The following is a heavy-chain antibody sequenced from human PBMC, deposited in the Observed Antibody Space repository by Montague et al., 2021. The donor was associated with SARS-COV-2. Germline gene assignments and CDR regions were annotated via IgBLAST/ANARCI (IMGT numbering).Heavy chain of an antibody. J-gene: IGHJ4*02. Sequence: RSLSLAASGFTTSGYGMNWVRQAPGKGLEWVSSISSSRRYIYYADSVKGRFTISRGDAKNSLYLQMNSLRAEDTAVYYCSSSTGGTGWLVLWGQGTLVTVSS. CDR3: SSSTGGTGWLVL. V-gene: IGHV3-21*01. D-gene: IGHD6-19*01. CDR2: ISSSRRYI. CDR1: GFTTSGYG.